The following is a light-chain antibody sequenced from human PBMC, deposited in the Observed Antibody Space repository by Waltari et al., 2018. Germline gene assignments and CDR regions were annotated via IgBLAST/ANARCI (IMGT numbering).Light chain of an antibody. J-gene: IGLJ2*01. CDR2: EVS. V-gene: IGLV2-14*01. CDR3: SSYTSSSTL. CDR1: SSDVGGYDY. Sequence: QSALTQPASVSGSPGPSIPISFPGTSSDVGGYDYVSWYQQHPGKAPKPMVYEVSNRPSGVSNRFSGSKSGNTASLTISGLQAEDEADYYCSSYTSSSTLFGGGTKLTVL.